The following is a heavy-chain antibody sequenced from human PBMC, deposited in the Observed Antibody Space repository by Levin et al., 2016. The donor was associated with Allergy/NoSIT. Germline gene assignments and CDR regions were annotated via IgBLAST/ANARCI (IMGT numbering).Heavy chain of an antibody. V-gene: IGHV3-11*05. CDR1: GFTFSDHY. CDR3: ARVGPRGYTYDY. J-gene: IGHJ4*02. Sequence: GESLKISCAASGFTFSDHYMSWIRQAPGKGLEWVSYITGGGSYRNSADSVKGRFTISRDNAKNSLFLQMNSLRAEDTAVYYCARVGPRGYTYDYWGQGTLVTVSS. D-gene: IGHD5-18*01. CDR2: ITGGGSYR.